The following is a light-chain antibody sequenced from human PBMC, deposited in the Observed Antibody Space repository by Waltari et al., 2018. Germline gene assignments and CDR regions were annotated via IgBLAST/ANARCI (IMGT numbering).Light chain of an antibody. CDR3: CSYGGSFSSGYV. Sequence: QSALTQPRSVSGSPGQSVTISCTGSSSDISDYHYVSWYQQHPGKAPKFMIYDVSKRPAGVPDRFSGSKSGNTASLTISGLQTEDEADYYCCSYGGSFSSGYVFGSGTKVTVL. V-gene: IGLV2-11*01. CDR1: SSDISDYHY. J-gene: IGLJ1*01. CDR2: DVS.